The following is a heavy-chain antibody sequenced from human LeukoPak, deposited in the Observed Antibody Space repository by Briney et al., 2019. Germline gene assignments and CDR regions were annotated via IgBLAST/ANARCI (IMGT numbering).Heavy chain of an antibody. J-gene: IGHJ4*02. V-gene: IGHV1-69*04. D-gene: IGHD1-7*01. Sequence: SVKVSCKASGGTFSSYAISWVRQAPGQGLEWMGRIIPILGIANYAQKFQGRVTITADKSTSTAYMELSSLRSEDTAVYYCATRGGNYPHTDYFDYWGQGTLVTVSS. CDR3: ATRGGNYPHTDYFDY. CDR2: IIPILGIA. CDR1: GGTFSSYA.